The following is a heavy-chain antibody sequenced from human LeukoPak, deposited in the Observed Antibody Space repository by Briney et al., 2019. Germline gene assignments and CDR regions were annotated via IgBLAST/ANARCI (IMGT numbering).Heavy chain of an antibody. V-gene: IGHV1-2*02. CDR2: INPNSGGT. Sequence: ASVKVSCKASGYTFTGYYMHWVRQAPGQGLEWMGWINPNSGGTNYAQKFQGRVTMTRDTSISTAYMELSRLRSDDTAVYYCARGTVVTPPRYYYYMDVRGKGTTVTVSS. D-gene: IGHD4-23*01. J-gene: IGHJ6*03. CDR1: GYTFTGYY. CDR3: ARGTVVTPPRYYYYMDV.